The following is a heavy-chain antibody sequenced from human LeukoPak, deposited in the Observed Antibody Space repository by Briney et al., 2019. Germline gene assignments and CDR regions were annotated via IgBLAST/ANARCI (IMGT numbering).Heavy chain of an antibody. CDR2: IKSKTDGGTT. D-gene: IGHD6-19*01. J-gene: IGHJ4*02. CDR3: TTDPCYQQWLVQSLGYFDY. CDR1: GFTFSNAW. V-gene: IGHV3-15*01. Sequence: PGGSLRLSCAASGFTFSNAWMSWVRQAPGKGLEWVGRIKSKTDGGTTDYAAPVKGRFTISRDDSKNTLYLQMNSLKTEDTAVYYCTTDPCYQQWLVQSLGYFDYWGQGTLVTVSS.